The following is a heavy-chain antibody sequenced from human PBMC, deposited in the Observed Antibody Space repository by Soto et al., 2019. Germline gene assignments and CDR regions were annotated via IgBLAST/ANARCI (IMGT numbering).Heavy chain of an antibody. J-gene: IGHJ6*02. CDR2: ISSSSSTI. Sequence: GGSLRLSCAASGFTFSSYSMNWVRQAPGKGLEWVSYISSSSSTIYYADSVKGRFTISRDNAKNSLYLQMNSLRDEDTAVYYCARSHRKPLRFLESGPAYGMDVWGQGTTVTVSS. D-gene: IGHD3-3*01. V-gene: IGHV3-48*02. CDR1: GFTFSSYS. CDR3: ARSHRKPLRFLESGPAYGMDV.